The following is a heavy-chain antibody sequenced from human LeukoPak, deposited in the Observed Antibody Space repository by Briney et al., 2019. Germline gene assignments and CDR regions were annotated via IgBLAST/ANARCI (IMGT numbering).Heavy chain of an antibody. J-gene: IGHJ3*02. D-gene: IGHD3-22*01. Sequence: GGSLRLPCAASGFTFSSYAMSWVRQAPGKGLEWVSAISGSGGRTHYPDSVKGRFTIARDNSKNTLYLQMNSLRAEDTAVYYCAKVRMITMIAYDAFDIWGQGTMVTVSS. CDR1: GFTFSSYA. V-gene: IGHV3-23*01. CDR2: ISGSGGRT. CDR3: AKVRMITMIAYDAFDI.